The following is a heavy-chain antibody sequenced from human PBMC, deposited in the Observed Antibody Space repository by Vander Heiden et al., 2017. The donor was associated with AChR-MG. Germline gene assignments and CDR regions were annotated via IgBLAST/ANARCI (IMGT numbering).Heavy chain of an antibody. J-gene: IGHJ6*03. CDR2: INTNTGKP. D-gene: IGHD2-2*01. Sequence: QVHLVQSGAELKRPGASANVSCKASGSSFTTYGMHWVRQAPGQGLEWMGWINTNTGKPTYAQGFTGRFVFSVDTSVRTAHLQISSLKAEDTAVYYCARQVGYCSTLSCLGMSGMDVWGKGTTVTVSS. CDR3: ARQVGYCSTLSCLGMSGMDV. V-gene: IGHV7-4-1*02. CDR1: GSSFTTYG.